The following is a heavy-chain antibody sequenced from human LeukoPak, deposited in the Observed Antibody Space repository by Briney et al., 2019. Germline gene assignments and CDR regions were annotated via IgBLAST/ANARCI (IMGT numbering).Heavy chain of an antibody. D-gene: IGHD3-9*01. CDR3: ARDRYYNILTGFRRSDGFDI. CDR2: INPRDGET. CDR1: GYNFVGYY. V-gene: IGHV1-18*01. Sequence: ASVKVSCKGSGYNFVGYYIHWVRQVPGQGLEWMGRINPRDGETSFAQKLQGRVTMTTDTSTSTVYMELRSLRSDDTAVYYCARDRYYNILTGFRRSDGFDIWGQGTMVTVSS. J-gene: IGHJ3*02.